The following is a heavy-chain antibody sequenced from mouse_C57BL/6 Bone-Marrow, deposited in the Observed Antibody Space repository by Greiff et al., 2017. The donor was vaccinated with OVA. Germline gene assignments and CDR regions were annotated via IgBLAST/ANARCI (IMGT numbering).Heavy chain of an antibody. CDR1: GYSFTGYF. Sequence: VQLQQSGPELVKPGDSVKISCKASGYSFTGYFMNWVMQSHGKSLEWIGRINPYNGDTFYNQKFKGKATLTVDKSSSTAHMELRSLTSEDSAVYYCAREGGCIYYYGSRLFAYWGQGTLVTVSA. J-gene: IGHJ3*01. CDR3: AREGGCIYYYGSRLFAY. CDR2: INPYNGDT. V-gene: IGHV1-20*01. D-gene: IGHD1-1*01.